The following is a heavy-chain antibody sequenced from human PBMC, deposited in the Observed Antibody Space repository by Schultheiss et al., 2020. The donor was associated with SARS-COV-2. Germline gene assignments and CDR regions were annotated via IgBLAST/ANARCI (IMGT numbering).Heavy chain of an antibody. CDR2: ISYDGSNK. CDR3: ARDEQWLALDY. Sequence: GESLKISCAASGFTFSSYAMHWVRQAPGKGLEWVAVISYDGSNKYYADSVKGRFTISRDNSKNTLYLQMNSLRAEDTAVYYCARDEQWLALDYWGQGTLVTVSS. V-gene: IGHV3-30*04. J-gene: IGHJ4*02. D-gene: IGHD6-19*01. CDR1: GFTFSSYA.